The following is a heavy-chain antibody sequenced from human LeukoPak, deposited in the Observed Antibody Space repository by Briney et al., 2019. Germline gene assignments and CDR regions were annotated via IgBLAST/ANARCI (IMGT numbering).Heavy chain of an antibody. CDR2: ISNTGGDT. Sequence: GGSLRLSCAASGFTFSNYAMSWVRQAPGKGLEWVSTISNTGGDTYYADSAKGRFTISRDNSENTLYLQMNNLRAEDTAIHYCAKVPYSDYGSGRPPFMEVWGQGTTVAVSS. D-gene: IGHD3-10*01. CDR1: GFTFSNYA. CDR3: AKVPYSDYGSGRPPFMEV. J-gene: IGHJ6*02. V-gene: IGHV3-23*01.